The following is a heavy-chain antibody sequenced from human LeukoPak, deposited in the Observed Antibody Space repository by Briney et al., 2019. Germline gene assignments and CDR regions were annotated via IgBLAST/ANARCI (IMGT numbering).Heavy chain of an antibody. V-gene: IGHV3-64*01. Sequence: GGSLRLSCAASGFTFSSYAMHWVRQAPGKGLEYVSAISSNGGSTYYANSVKGRFTISRDNSKNTLYLQMGSLRAEDTAVYYCAKDDGGFNYMDVWGKGTTVTVSS. J-gene: IGHJ6*03. CDR1: GFTFSSYA. D-gene: IGHD4-23*01. CDR3: AKDDGGFNYMDV. CDR2: ISSNGGST.